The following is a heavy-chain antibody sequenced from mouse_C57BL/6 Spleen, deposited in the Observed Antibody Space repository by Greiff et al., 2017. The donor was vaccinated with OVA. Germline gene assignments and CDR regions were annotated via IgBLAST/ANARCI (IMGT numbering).Heavy chain of an antibody. D-gene: IGHD2-3*01. Sequence: QVQLQQPGAELVMPGASVKLSCKASGYTFTSYWMHWVKQRPGQGLEWIGEIDPSDSYTNYNQKFKGKSTLTVDKSSSTAYMQLSSLTSEDSAVYYCARWGWLLDYYAMDYWGQGTPVTVSS. CDR1: GYTFTSYW. J-gene: IGHJ4*01. CDR3: ARWGWLLDYYAMDY. V-gene: IGHV1-69*01. CDR2: IDPSDSYT.